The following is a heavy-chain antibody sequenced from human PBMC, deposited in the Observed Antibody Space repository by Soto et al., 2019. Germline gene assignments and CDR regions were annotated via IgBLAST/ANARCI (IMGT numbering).Heavy chain of an antibody. CDR1: GGSISSYY. D-gene: IGHD3-10*01. Sequence: KTSETLSLTCTVSGGSISSYYWSWIRQPPGKGLEWIGYIYYSGSTNYNPSLKSRVTISVDTSKNQFSLKLSSVTAADTAVYYCARAPLLWFGELSLPGYFDYWGQGTLVTVSS. J-gene: IGHJ4*02. CDR2: IYYSGST. V-gene: IGHV4-59*01. CDR3: ARAPLLWFGELSLPGYFDY.